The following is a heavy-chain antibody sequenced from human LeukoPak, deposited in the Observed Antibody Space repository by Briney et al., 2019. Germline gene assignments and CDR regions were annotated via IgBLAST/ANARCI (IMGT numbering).Heavy chain of an antibody. CDR2: IFSDGSA. J-gene: IGHJ4*02. CDR3: ASGSYAY. Sequence: PGGSLRLSCAVSGLTVSTNTLTWARKPQGKGLEWVSVIFSDGSAYYADSVKGRFTISRDNSKNTLYLQLNSLRAEDTAVYYCASGSYAYWGQGTLVTVSS. D-gene: IGHD1-26*01. CDR1: GLTVSTNT. V-gene: IGHV3-66*01.